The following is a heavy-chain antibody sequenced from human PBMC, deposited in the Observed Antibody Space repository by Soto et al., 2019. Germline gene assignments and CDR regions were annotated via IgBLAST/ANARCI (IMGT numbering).Heavy chain of an antibody. CDR1: AFTFSSYS. D-gene: IGHD3-10*01. Sequence: EVQLVESGGGLVQPGGSLRLSCAASAFTFSSYSMNWVRQAPGKGLEWVSYISSSSSTIYYADSVKGRFTISRDNAKNSLYLQMNSLRAEDTAVYYCARARITMVRGISGYWGQGTLVTVSS. CDR3: ARARITMVRGISGY. V-gene: IGHV3-48*01. CDR2: ISSSSSTI. J-gene: IGHJ4*02.